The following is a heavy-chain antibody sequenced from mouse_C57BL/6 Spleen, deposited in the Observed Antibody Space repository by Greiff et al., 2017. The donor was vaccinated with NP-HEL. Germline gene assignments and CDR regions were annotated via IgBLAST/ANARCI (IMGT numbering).Heavy chain of an antibody. Sequence: VQLQQSGAELVRPGASVKLSCKASGYTFTDYYINWVKQRPGQGLEWIARIYPGSGNTYYNEKFKGKATLTAEKSSSTAYMQLSSLTSEDSAVYFCARGNSNYGAWFAYWGQGTLVTVSA. J-gene: IGHJ3*01. CDR3: ARGNSNYGAWFAY. V-gene: IGHV1-76*01. D-gene: IGHD2-5*01. CDR2: IYPGSGNT. CDR1: GYTFTDYY.